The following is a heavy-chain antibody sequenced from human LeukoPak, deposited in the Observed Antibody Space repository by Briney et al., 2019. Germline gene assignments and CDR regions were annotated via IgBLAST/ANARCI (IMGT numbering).Heavy chain of an antibody. CDR3: ASLIAAARYYMDV. Sequence: GGSLRLSCAASGFTFSSYSMNWVRQAPGKGLEWVSSISSSSSYLYYADSVKGRFTISRDNAKNSLYLQMNSLRAEDTAVYYCASLIAAARYYMDVWGKGTTVTVSS. CDR2: ISSSSSYL. V-gene: IGHV3-21*01. J-gene: IGHJ6*03. CDR1: GFTFSSYS. D-gene: IGHD6-13*01.